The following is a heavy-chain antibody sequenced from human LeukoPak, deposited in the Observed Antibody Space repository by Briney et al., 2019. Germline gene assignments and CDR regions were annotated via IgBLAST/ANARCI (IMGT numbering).Heavy chain of an antibody. CDR1: GFTFSSYG. CDR3: AKDHGILLWFGESPFDP. J-gene: IGHJ5*02. D-gene: IGHD3-10*01. Sequence: GRSLRLSCAASGFTFSSYGMHWVRQAPGKGLEWVAVISYDGSNKYYADSVKGRFTISRDNSKNTLYLQMNSLRAEDTAVYYCAKDHGILLWFGESPFDPWGQGTLVTVSS. V-gene: IGHV3-30*18. CDR2: ISYDGSNK.